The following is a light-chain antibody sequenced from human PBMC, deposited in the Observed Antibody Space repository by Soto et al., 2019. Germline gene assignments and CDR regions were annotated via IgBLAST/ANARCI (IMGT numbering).Light chain of an antibody. CDR3: QQYFSTPYT. CDR2: WAS. J-gene: IGKJ2*01. V-gene: IGKV4-1*01. CDR1: SNIKNY. Sequence: DIVMTQSPDSLAVSLGERATIDCKSSSNIKNYFIWCQQKPGQPPKLIYWASTREYGVPDRFSGSGSGTDFTLTISSLQAEDVAVYYCQQYFSTPYTFGQGTKLEIK.